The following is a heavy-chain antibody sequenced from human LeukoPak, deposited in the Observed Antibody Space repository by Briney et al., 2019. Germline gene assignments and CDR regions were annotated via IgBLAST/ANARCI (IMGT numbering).Heavy chain of an antibody. CDR2: ISAYNGNT. J-gene: IGHJ5*02. D-gene: IGHD3-10*01. Sequence: ASVKVSCKASGYTFTSYGISWVRQAPGQGLEWMGWISAYNGNTNYAQKLQGRVTMTTDTSTSTAYMELRSLRSDDTAVYYCARGRTVRGVIGRFDPWGQGTLVTVSS. CDR3: ARGRTVRGVIGRFDP. V-gene: IGHV1-18*01. CDR1: GYTFTSYG.